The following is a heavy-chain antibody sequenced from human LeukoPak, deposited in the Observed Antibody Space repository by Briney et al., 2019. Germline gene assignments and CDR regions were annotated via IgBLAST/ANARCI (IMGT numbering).Heavy chain of an antibody. CDR2: IYYSGST. CDR3: ARDGGDIVAFDP. Sequence: ETLSLTCTVSGGSISSYYWSWIRQPPGKGLEWIGYIYYSGSTYYNPSLKSRVTISVDTSKNQFSLKLSSVTAADTAVYYCARDGGDIVAFDPWGQGTLVTVSS. CDR1: GGSISSYY. D-gene: IGHD2-15*01. J-gene: IGHJ5*02. V-gene: IGHV4-59*06.